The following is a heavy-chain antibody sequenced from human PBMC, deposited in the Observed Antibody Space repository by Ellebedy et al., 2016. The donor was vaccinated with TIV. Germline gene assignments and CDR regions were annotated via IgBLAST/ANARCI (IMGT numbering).Heavy chain of an antibody. V-gene: IGHV3-15*01. J-gene: IGHJ4*02. CDR2: VKSKIEGGTT. D-gene: IGHD3-10*01. Sequence: PGGSLRLSCAASGFTFSPAWMSWIRQAPGKGLEWVGRVKSKIEGGTTDYGAPVKGRFTISRDDSKDTLYLQMDSLKTEDTAVYYCTTGYYYGSGSYYPYWGQGTLVTVSS. CDR1: GFTFSPAW. CDR3: TTGYYYGSGSYYPY.